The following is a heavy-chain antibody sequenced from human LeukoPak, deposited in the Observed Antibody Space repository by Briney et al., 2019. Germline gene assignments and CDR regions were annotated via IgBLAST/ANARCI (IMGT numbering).Heavy chain of an antibody. V-gene: IGHV1-2*02. D-gene: IGHD3-22*01. CDR2: INPNSGGT. J-gene: IGHJ3*02. CDR3: ARPSTFYYDSSNYYPDAFDI. Sequence: ASVKVSCKASGYTFTDYYMNWVRQAPGQGLEWLGWINPNSGGTNYAQKFQGRATMTRDTSTSTAYMELRRLAPDDTAVYCCARPSTFYYDSSNYYPDAFDIWGRGTMVTVSS. CDR1: GYTFTDYY.